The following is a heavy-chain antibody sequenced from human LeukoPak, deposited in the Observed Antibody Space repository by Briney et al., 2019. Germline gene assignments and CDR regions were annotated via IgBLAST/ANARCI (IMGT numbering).Heavy chain of an antibody. D-gene: IGHD6-19*01. V-gene: IGHV1-69*02. CDR1: GSSFSSYT. Sequence: ASVKVSCKVSGSSFSSYTISRVRQAPRQGLEWMGRIIPIHNMINYAQNFQDRVTITADKSTSTAYMELSSLRSEDTAIYYCARGAVAGLEGVDYWGQGTLVTVSS. CDR2: IIPIHNMI. CDR3: ARGAVAGLEGVDY. J-gene: IGHJ4*02.